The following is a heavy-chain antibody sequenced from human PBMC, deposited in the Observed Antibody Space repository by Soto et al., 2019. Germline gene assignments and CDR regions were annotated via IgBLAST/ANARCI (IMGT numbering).Heavy chain of an antibody. V-gene: IGHV1-3*01. Sequence: ASVKVSCKASGYTFTSYAMHWVRQAPGQRLEWMGWINAGNGNTKYSQKFQGRVTITRDTSASTAYMELSSLRSEDTAVYYCARDLYGSGSYYNYYFDYWGQGTLVTVSS. D-gene: IGHD3-10*01. CDR3: ARDLYGSGSYYNYYFDY. J-gene: IGHJ4*02. CDR1: GYTFTSYA. CDR2: INAGNGNT.